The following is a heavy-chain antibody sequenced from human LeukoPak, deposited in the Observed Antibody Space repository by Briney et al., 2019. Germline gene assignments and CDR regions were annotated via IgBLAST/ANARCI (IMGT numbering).Heavy chain of an antibody. Sequence: QPGGSLRLSCAASGFTVSDFWMNWVRQAPGKGLEWVASIKQDGSEKYYVDSVKGRFSISRDNAKNSLHLQMNSLRAEDTAVYYCARDHTVDGLVFDYWGQGILVTVSS. CDR1: GFTVSDFW. V-gene: IGHV3-7*01. CDR2: IKQDGSEK. CDR3: ARDHTVDGLVFDY. J-gene: IGHJ4*02. D-gene: IGHD6-19*01.